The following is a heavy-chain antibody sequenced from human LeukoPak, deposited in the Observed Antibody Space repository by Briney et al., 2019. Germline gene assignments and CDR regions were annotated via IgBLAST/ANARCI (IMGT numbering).Heavy chain of an antibody. CDR1: GFTFSSYA. CDR3: AKDPTTYYDSSGYGRYNWFDP. CDR2: ISGSGGST. V-gene: IGHV3-23*01. J-gene: IGHJ5*02. D-gene: IGHD3-22*01. Sequence: GGSLRLSCAASGFTFSSYAMSWVRQPPGKELEWVSAISGSGGSTYYADSVKGRFTISRDNSKNTQYLKMNSLRAEDTAVYYCAKDPTTYYDSSGYGRYNWFDPWGQGTLVTVSS.